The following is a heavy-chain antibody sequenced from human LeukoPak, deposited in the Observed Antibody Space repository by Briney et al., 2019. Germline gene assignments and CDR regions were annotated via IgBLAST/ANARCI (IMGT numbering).Heavy chain of an antibody. V-gene: IGHV4-34*01. CDR1: GGSFSGYY. CDR3: ARVPYHYYDSSGPIGAFDI. D-gene: IGHD3-22*01. Sequence: SETLSLTCAVYGGSFSGYYWSWIRQPPGKGLEWIGEINHSGSTNYNPSLKSRVTISVDTSKNQFSLKLSSVTAADTAVYYCARVPYHYYDSSGPIGAFDIWGQGTMVTVSS. CDR2: INHSGST. J-gene: IGHJ3*02.